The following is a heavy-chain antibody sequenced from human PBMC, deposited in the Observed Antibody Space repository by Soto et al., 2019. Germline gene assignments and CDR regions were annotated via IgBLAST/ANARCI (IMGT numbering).Heavy chain of an antibody. CDR2: ISYDGSNK. Sequence: QVQLVESGGGVVQPGRSLRLSCAASGFTFSSYGMHWVRQAPGKGLEWVAVISYDGSNKYYADSVKGRFTISRDNSKDTLYLQMNSLGAEDTAVYYCAGPAAYDYWGQGTLVTVSS. D-gene: IGHD2-2*01. CDR3: AGPAAYDY. V-gene: IGHV3-30*03. J-gene: IGHJ4*02. CDR1: GFTFSSYG.